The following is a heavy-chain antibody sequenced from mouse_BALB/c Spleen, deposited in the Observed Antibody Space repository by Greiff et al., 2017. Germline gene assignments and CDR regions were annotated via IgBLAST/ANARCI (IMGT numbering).Heavy chain of an antibody. Sequence: QVQLQQPGAELVKPGASVKLSCKASGYTFTSYWMHWVKQRPGQGLEWIGEINPSNGRTNYNEKFKSKATLTVDKSSSTAYMQLSSLTSEDSAVYYCARRHYGSSYGYFDVWGAGTTVTVSS. CDR2: INPSNGRT. V-gene: IGHV1S81*02. D-gene: IGHD1-1*01. CDR3: ARRHYGSSYGYFDV. CDR1: GYTFTSYW. J-gene: IGHJ1*01.